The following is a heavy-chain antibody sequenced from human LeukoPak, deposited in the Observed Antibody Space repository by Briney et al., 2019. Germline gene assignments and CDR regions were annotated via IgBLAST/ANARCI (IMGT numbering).Heavy chain of an antibody. CDR1: GGSISNYY. D-gene: IGHD3-10*01. J-gene: IGHJ4*02. V-gene: IGHV4-59*12. CDR3: ARRSVRGVMQY. Sequence: TLSLTCTVSGGSISNYYWSWIRQPPGKGLEWIGYIYYSGSTNYNPSLKIRVTISVDTSKNQCSLKLSSVTAANTSVYDCARRSVRGVMQYWGQGPLVTVSS. CDR2: IYYSGST.